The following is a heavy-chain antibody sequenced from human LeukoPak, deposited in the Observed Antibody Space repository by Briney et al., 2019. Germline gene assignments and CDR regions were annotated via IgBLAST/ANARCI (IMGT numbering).Heavy chain of an antibody. CDR3: ARGMEPYYYMDV. D-gene: IGHD1-26*01. CDR1: GYTFNGYY. V-gene: IGHV1-2*02. J-gene: IGHJ6*03. Sequence: GASVKVSCKASGYTFNGYYMHWVRQAPGQGLEWMGWINPNSGGTNYAQKFQGRVTMTRDTAISTAYMELSRVRSDDKAVYYCARGMEPYYYMDVWGKGTTVTVSS. CDR2: INPNSGGT.